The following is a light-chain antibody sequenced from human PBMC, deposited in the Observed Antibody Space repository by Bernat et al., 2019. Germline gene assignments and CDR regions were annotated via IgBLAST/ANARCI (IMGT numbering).Light chain of an antibody. CDR1: QTVLSSY. J-gene: IGKJ5*01. Sequence: DIALTQSPGTLSLSPGDTATLSCRASQTVLSSYLAWYQHKPGQPPSLLIYATSTRATGIPDRFSGSGSGTDFTLTISRLEPEDFAVYYCQQFSSSSITFGQGSRLDIK. CDR2: ATS. V-gene: IGKV3-20*01. CDR3: QQFSSSSIT.